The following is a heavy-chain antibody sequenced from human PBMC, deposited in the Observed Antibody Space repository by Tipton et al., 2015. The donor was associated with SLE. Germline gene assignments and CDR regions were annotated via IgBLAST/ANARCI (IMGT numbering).Heavy chain of an antibody. D-gene: IGHD1-26*01. CDR2: IRSSGSSI. V-gene: IGHV3-48*03. J-gene: IGHJ6*02. Sequence: SLRLSCAASGFTFSSYEMNWVRQAPGKGLEWVSYIRSSGSSIYYADSVKGRFTISRDNVKNSLYLQMNSLRAEDTAVYYCARELGIVGGTGYYYGMDVWGQGTTVTVSS. CDR1: GFTFSSYE. CDR3: ARELGIVGGTGYYYGMDV.